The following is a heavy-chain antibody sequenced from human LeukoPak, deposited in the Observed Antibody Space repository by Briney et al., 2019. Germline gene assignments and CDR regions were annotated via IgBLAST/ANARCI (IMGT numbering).Heavy chain of an antibody. CDR2: INHSGST. CDR1: GGSFSGYY. Sequence: PSETLSLTCAVYGGSFSGYYWSWIRQPPGKGLEWIGEINHSGSTNYNPSLKSRVTISVDTSKNQFSLKLSSVTAADTAVYYCARSRLWFGTIDYWGQGTLVTVSS. J-gene: IGHJ4*02. D-gene: IGHD3-10*01. V-gene: IGHV4-34*01. CDR3: ARSRLWFGTIDY.